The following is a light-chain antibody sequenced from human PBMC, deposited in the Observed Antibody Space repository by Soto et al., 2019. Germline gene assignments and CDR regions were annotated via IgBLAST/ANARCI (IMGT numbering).Light chain of an antibody. Sequence: QSALTQPPSASGSPGQSVTISCTGTSSDVGGYNYVSWYQQHPGKAPKLMIYEVSKRPSGVPDRSSGSKSGNTASLTVSGLQAEDEADYYCSSYAGSNNLYVFGTGTMVTV. CDR1: SSDVGGYNY. J-gene: IGLJ1*01. CDR3: SSYAGSNNLYV. CDR2: EVS. V-gene: IGLV2-8*01.